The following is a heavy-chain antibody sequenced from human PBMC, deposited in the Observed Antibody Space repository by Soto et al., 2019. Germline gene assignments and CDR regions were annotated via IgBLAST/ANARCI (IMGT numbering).Heavy chain of an antibody. D-gene: IGHD2-2*01. J-gene: IGHJ3*01. Sequence: EVHLVESGGGLVQPGGSLRLSCAASGFTFSYSWMGWVRQAPGKALEWVANIKQDGGEKYYVDSVEGRFTISRDDAKNSLYLQMNSLRAEDTAVYYCARGRYCSSTSCYYRGFDVWGQGTMVTVSS. CDR3: ARGRYCSSTSCYYRGFDV. CDR2: IKQDGGEK. V-gene: IGHV3-7*01. CDR1: GFTFSYSW.